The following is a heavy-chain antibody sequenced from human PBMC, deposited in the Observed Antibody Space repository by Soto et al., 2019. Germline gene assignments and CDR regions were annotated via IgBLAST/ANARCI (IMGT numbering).Heavy chain of an antibody. CDR3: AREDTEAAAGTGFDY. V-gene: IGHV1-18*01. D-gene: IGHD6-13*01. CDR1: GYTFTSYG. J-gene: IGHJ4*02. Sequence: ASVKVSCKASGYTFTSYGISWVRQAPGQGLEWMGWISAYNGNTNYAQKLQGRVTMTTDTSTSTAYMELRSLRSDDTAVYYCAREDTEAAAGTGFDYWGQGTLVAVS. CDR2: ISAYNGNT.